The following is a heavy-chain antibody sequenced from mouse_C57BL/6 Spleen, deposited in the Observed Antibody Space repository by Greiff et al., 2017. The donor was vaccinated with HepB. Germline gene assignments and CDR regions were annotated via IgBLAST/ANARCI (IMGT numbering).Heavy chain of an antibody. D-gene: IGHD2-4*01. Sequence: EVKLMESGGGLVKPGGSLKLSCAASGFTFSDYGMHWVRQAPEKGLEWVAYISSGSSTIYYADTVKGRFTISRDNAKTTLFLQMTSLRSEDTAMYDCAGEEVDYDYLYWYFDVWGTGTTVTVSS. CDR3: AGEEVDYDYLYWYFDV. CDR2: ISSGSSTI. V-gene: IGHV5-17*01. CDR1: GFTFSDYG. J-gene: IGHJ1*03.